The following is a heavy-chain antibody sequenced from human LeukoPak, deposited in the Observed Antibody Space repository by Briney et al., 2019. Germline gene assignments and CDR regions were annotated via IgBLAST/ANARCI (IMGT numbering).Heavy chain of an antibody. V-gene: IGHV3-21*01. Sequence: GGSLGLSCAASGFTFSSYSMNWVRQAPGKGLEWVSSISSSSSYIYYADSVKGRFTISRDNAKNSLYLQMNSLRAEDTAVYYCARDSTAMLAGYYYYGMDVWGQGTTVTVSS. J-gene: IGHJ6*02. CDR1: GFTFSSYS. CDR3: ARDSTAMLAGYYYYGMDV. D-gene: IGHD2-2*01. CDR2: ISSSSSYI.